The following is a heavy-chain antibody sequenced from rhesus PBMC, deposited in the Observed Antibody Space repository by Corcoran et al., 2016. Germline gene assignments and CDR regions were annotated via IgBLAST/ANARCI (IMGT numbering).Heavy chain of an antibody. J-gene: IGHJ1*01. D-gene: IGHD2-8*01. CDR2: IYGGSGST. CDR1: VASITRNS. Sequence: QVQLQESGPGLVKPSENLPLHCAVSVASITRNSWLWIPQPPRKGLEWLGYIYGGSGSTSYNPSLKRRFTSSKDTSKNQFSLKLSSVTAADTAVYYCATLGYCSGGVCYASYFEFWGQGALVTVSS. CDR3: ATLGYCSGGVCYASYFEF. V-gene: IGHV4-147*01.